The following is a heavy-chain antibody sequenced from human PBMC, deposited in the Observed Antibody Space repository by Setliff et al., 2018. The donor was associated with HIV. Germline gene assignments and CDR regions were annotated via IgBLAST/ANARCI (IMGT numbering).Heavy chain of an antibody. CDR1: GYTFKSYD. Sequence: ASVKVSCKTSGYTFKSYDINWVRQAPGQRPEWMARINAGNGNREYSPKFQGRVTITADTSASTMYMELSSLRSEDTAVYYCARVGNNRLQFFDHWGQGTLGTVSS. CDR2: INAGNGNR. D-gene: IGHD5-12*01. CDR3: ARVGNNRLQFFDH. V-gene: IGHV1-3*01. J-gene: IGHJ4*02.